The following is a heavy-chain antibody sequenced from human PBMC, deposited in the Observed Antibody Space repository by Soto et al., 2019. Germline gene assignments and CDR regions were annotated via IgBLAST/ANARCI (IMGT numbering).Heavy chain of an antibody. J-gene: IGHJ5*02. CDR2: ISSSSSYI. D-gene: IGHD3-10*01. CDR1: GFTFSSYS. V-gene: IGHV3-21*01. Sequence: EVQLVESGGGLVKPGGSLRLSCAASGFTFSSYSMNWVRQAPGKGLEWVSSISSSSSYIYYADSVKGRFTISRDNAXHSLYRQMTSLRTDDTAVYYGARDTYYYGAGSYSPWGQGTLVTVSS. CDR3: ARDTYYYGAGSYSP.